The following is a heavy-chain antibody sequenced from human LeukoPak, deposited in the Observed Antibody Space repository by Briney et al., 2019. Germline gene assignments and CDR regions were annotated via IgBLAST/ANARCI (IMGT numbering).Heavy chain of an antibody. V-gene: IGHV4-61*01. J-gene: IGHJ4*02. CDR2: IYYSGST. CDR3: ARGMTTVVSPDY. D-gene: IGHD4-23*01. CDR1: GGSVSSDIYY. Sequence: KPSETLSLTCTVSGGSVSSDIYYWSWIRQPPGEGLEWIGYIYYSGSTNYNPSLKSRVTISVDTSKNQFSLKLTSVSAADTAVYYRARGMTTVVSPDYWGQGTLVTVSS.